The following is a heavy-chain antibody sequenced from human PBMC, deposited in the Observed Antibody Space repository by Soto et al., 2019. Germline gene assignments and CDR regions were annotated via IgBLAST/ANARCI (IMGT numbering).Heavy chain of an antibody. CDR1: GFTFDTFW. J-gene: IGHJ4*02. V-gene: IGHV3-7*03. Sequence: GSLRLSCAASGFTFDTFWMSWVRQSPGKGLEWVANIKHDGSETYYVDSVKGRFTISRDNAKNSLFLQMNTLRTEDTAVYYCARDFATHCSGSTCYPYAYWGQGALVTVSS. CDR2: IKHDGSET. D-gene: IGHD2-15*01. CDR3: ARDFATHCSGSTCYPYAY.